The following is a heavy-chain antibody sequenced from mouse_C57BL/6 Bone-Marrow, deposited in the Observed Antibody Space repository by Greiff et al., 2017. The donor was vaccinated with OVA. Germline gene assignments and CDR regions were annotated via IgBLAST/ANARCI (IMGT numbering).Heavy chain of an antibody. J-gene: IGHJ3*01. CDR2: IDPENGDT. CDR3: ATGLRRRFAY. Sequence: EVQLQQSGAELVRPGASVKLSCTASGFNIKDDYMHWVKQRPEQGLEWIGWIDPENGDTEYASKFQGKATITADTSSNTAYLQLSSLTSEDSAVYFCATGLRRRFAYWGQGTLVTVSA. D-gene: IGHD2-4*01. CDR1: GFNIKDDY. V-gene: IGHV14-4*01.